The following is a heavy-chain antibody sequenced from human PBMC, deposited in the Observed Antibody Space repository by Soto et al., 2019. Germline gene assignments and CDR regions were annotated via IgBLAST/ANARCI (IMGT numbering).Heavy chain of an antibody. Sequence: GESLKISCNGSVYRFSSYWITWVRQMPGKGLEWMGRIDPSDSYTNYSPSFQGHVTISADKSISTAYLQWSSLKASDTAMYYCARQAIFALLIIALVICGPGTILTV. CDR1: VYRFSSYW. CDR2: IDPSDSYT. D-gene: IGHD3-3*01. J-gene: IGHJ3*02. V-gene: IGHV5-10-1*01. CDR3: ARQAIFALLIIALVI.